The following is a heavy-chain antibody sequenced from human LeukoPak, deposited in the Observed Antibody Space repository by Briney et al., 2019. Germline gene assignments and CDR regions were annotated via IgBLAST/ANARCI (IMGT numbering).Heavy chain of an antibody. J-gene: IGHJ4*02. Sequence: HPGGSLRLSCAASGFTFSSYGMHWVRQAPGKGLEWVAVIWYDRSNKYYADSVKGRFTISRDNSKNTLYLQMNSLRAEDTAVYYCARDRRRYCSSTSCYPSDYWGQGTLVTVSS. CDR3: ARDRRRYCSSTSCYPSDY. V-gene: IGHV3-33*01. CDR1: GFTFSSYG. CDR2: IWYDRSNK. D-gene: IGHD2-2*01.